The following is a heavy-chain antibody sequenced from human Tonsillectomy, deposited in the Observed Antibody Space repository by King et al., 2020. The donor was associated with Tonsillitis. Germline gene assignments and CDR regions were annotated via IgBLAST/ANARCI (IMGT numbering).Heavy chain of an antibody. D-gene: IGHD6-13*01. V-gene: IGHV3-30*03. CDR2: ISYDGDNE. J-gene: IGHJ4*02. Sequence: VQLVESGGGVVQPGRSLRLSCAASGFTFSSYGMHWVRQAPGKGLEWMAVISYDGDNEYHADSVKGRFTISRDNSKNTLYLEMNSLRTEDTAVYYCASSRPGSSWYGGDYWGQGTRVTVSS. CDR1: GFTFSSYG. CDR3: ASSRPGSSWYGGDY.